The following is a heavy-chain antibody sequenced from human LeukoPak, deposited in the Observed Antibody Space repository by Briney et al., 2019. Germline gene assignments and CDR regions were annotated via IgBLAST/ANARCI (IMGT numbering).Heavy chain of an antibody. CDR2: IYHSGST. Sequence: PSETLSLTCAVSGGSISSSNWWSWVRQPPGKGLEWIGEIYHSGSTNYNPSLKSRVTISVDKSKNQFSLKLSSVTAADTAVYYCASDRGSGYWDDAFDIWGQGTMVTVSS. V-gene: IGHV4-4*02. CDR1: GGSISSSNW. CDR3: ASDRGSGYWDDAFDI. D-gene: IGHD3-22*01. J-gene: IGHJ3*02.